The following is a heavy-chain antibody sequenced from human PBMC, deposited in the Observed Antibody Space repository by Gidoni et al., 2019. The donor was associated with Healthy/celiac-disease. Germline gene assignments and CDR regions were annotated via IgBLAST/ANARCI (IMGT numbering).Heavy chain of an antibody. D-gene: IGHD3-3*01. V-gene: IGHV1-18*01. Sequence: QVQLVQSGAEVKKPGASVKVSCKASGYTFTSYGIIWVRQAPGQGLEWMGWISAYNGNTNYAQKLQGRVTMTTDTSTSTAYMELRSLRSDDTAVYYCARVDRDYDFWSGYVGYGMDVWGQGTTVTVSS. J-gene: IGHJ6*02. CDR1: GYTFTSYG. CDR3: ARVDRDYDFWSGYVGYGMDV. CDR2: ISAYNGNT.